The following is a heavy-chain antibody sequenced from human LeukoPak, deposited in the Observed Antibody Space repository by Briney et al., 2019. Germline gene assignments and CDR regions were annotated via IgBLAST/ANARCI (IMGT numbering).Heavy chain of an antibody. V-gene: IGHV1-46*01. CDR2: INPSVGST. CDR1: GYTFSSYY. J-gene: IGHJ4*02. D-gene: IGHD1-26*01. CDR3: ARESRENQPPLDY. Sequence: ASVNVSCKSSGYTFSSYYMHLVRHAPGQGLEWMGIINPSVGSTSYAQKFQGRVTMTSDTSTSTVYMDLSSLGSEDTAMYYCARESRENQPPLDYWGQGTLVTVSS.